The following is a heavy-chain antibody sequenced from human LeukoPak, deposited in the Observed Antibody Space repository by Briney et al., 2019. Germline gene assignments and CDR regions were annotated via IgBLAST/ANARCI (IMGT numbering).Heavy chain of an antibody. V-gene: IGHV1-8*01. J-gene: IGHJ6*02. Sequence: ASVKVSCKASGYTFTSYDINWVRQATGQGLEWMGWMNPKSGNTGYAQKFQGRVTMTRNTSISTAYMELSSLRSEDTAVYYCARGPIVVVPAAIFSYYYYGMDVWGQGTTVTVSS. CDR1: GYTFTSYD. CDR3: ARGPIVVVPAAIFSYYYYGMDV. D-gene: IGHD2-2*02. CDR2: MNPKSGNT.